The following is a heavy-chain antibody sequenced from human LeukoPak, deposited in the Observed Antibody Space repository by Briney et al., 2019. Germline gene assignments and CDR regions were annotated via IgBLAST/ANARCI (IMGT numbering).Heavy chain of an antibody. CDR1: GFTFSSYA. CDR3: AKVSAWGY. D-gene: IGHD7-27*01. CDR2: ISSTGGRT. V-gene: IGHV3-23*01. J-gene: IGHJ4*02. Sequence: GGSLRLSCAASGFTFSSYAMSWVRQAPGKGLEWVSAISSTGGRTYYADSVKGRFTISRDNSRNTLYLQMNSLRAEDTAVYYCAKVSAWGYWGQGTLVTVSS.